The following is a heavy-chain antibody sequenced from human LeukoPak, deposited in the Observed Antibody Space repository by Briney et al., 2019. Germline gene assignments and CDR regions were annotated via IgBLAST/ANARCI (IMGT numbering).Heavy chain of an antibody. J-gene: IGHJ4*02. CDR3: ARGKSGSYGTMGY. Sequence: GGCLRLSRAASVFTLSSYIMNWVPQAPGKGLGWGSSISSSSSYIYYADSLKGRFTISRDNAKNTLYLQMNSLRVEDTAVYYCARGKSGSYGTMGYWGQGTLVTVSS. CDR2: ISSSSSYI. D-gene: IGHD1-26*01. V-gene: IGHV3-21*01. CDR1: VFTLSSYI.